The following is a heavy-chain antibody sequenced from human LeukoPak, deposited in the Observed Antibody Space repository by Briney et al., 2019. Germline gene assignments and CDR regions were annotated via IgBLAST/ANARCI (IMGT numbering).Heavy chain of an antibody. Sequence: GASVKVSCKASGYTFTSYGISWVRQAPGQGLEWMGWISAYNGNTNYAQKLQGRVTMTTDTSTSTAYMELRSLRSDDTAVYYCARDLRIAVAGRVFDYWGQGTLVTVSS. CDR1: GYTFTSYG. CDR3: ARDLRIAVAGRVFDY. CDR2: ISAYNGNT. V-gene: IGHV1-18*04. D-gene: IGHD6-19*01. J-gene: IGHJ4*02.